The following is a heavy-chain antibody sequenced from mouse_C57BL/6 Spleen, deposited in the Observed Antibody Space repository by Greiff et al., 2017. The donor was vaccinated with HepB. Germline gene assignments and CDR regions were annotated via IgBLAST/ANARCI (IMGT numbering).Heavy chain of an antibody. Sequence: EVHLVESGGGLVKPGGSLKLSCAASGFTFSSYAMSWVRQTPEKRLEWVATISDGGSYTYYPDNVKGRFTISRDNAKNNLYLQMSHLKSEDTAMYYCARVGGPFAYWGQGTLVTVSA. D-gene: IGHD1-1*02. CDR3: ARVGGPFAY. CDR2: ISDGGSYT. V-gene: IGHV5-4*01. J-gene: IGHJ3*01. CDR1: GFTFSSYA.